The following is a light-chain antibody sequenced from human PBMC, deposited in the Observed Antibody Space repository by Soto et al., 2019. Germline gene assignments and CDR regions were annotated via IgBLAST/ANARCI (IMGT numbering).Light chain of an antibody. CDR3: QHYNGWPQT. V-gene: IGKV3-15*01. CDR2: GAS. J-gene: IGKJ1*01. CDR1: ESVSSY. Sequence: IVVTQSPATLPFSPGEKTNLSFRASESVSSYLAWYQQKPGQAPRLLIYGASTRATGIPAWFSGSGSGTEFTLSISSLQSEDSAVYFCQHYNGWPQTFGKGTKV.